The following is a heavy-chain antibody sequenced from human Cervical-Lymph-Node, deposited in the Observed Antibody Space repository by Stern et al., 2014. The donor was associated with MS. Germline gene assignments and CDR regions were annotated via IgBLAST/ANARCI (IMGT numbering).Heavy chain of an antibody. CDR1: GFIFTHYY. V-gene: IGHV1-46*01. CDR3: ARYYDGYDGGLDY. CDR2: INPRCCST. Sequence: QVQLVESGNEVKKPGASMKVSCKTCGFIFTHYYIHWVRQAPGQGLEWLGIINPRCCSTDYAQKYQGRLTVTRDASTNTVYMQLSSLRSDDTAVYYCARYYDGYDGGLDYWGQGALVIVSS. J-gene: IGHJ4*02. D-gene: IGHD3-3*01.